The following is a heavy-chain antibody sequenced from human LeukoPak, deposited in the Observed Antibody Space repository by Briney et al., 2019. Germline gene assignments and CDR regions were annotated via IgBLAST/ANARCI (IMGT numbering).Heavy chain of an antibody. CDR2: INHSGST. CDR3: ARGAFLWFGAKMEYYFCY. J-gene: IGHJ4*02. D-gene: IGHD3-10*01. CDR1: GGSISSSSYY. Sequence: SETLSLTCTVSGGSISSSSYYWGWIRQPPGKGLEWIGEINHSGSTNYNPSLKSRVTISVDTSKNQFSLKLSSVTGADTAVYYCARGAFLWFGAKMEYYFCYWGQGTPLTVSS. V-gene: IGHV4-39*07.